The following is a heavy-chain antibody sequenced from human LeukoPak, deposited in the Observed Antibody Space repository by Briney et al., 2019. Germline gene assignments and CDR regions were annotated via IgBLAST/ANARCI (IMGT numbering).Heavy chain of an antibody. Sequence: GGSLRLSCTASGFTFGDYAMSWIRQAPGKGLEWVGFIRSKAYGETADYAASVKGRFTISRDDSKAIAYLQMNSLKTEDTAVYHRARDRGAYNLYDYWGQGTLVTVSS. J-gene: IGHJ4*02. V-gene: IGHV3-49*03. D-gene: IGHD1-1*01. CDR1: GFTFGDYA. CDR3: ARDRGAYNLYDY. CDR2: IRSKAYGETA.